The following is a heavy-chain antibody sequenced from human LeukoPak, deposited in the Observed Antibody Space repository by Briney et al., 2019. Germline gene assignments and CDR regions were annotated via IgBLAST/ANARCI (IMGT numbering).Heavy chain of an antibody. CDR2: IYYSGST. J-gene: IGHJ6*03. Sequence: SETLSLTCTVSGGSISSYYWSWIRQPPGKGLEWIGYIYYSGSTNYNPSLKSRVTLSVDTSKNQFSLKLSSVTAADTAVYYCARGLRYYGSGSYYHYYYYYMDVWGKGTTVTVSS. CDR3: ARGLRYYGSGSYYHYYYYYMDV. CDR1: GGSISSYY. V-gene: IGHV4-59*01. D-gene: IGHD3-10*01.